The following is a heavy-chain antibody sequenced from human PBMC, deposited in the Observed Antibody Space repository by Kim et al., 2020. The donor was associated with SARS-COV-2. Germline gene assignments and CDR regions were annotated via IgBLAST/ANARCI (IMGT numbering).Heavy chain of an antibody. Sequence: SETLSLTCTVSGGSVSSGSYYWSWIRQPPGKGLEWIGYIYYSGSTNYNPSLKSRVTISVDTSKNQFSLKLSSVTAADTAVYYCARDSSYCSSTSCPNWFDPWGQGTLVTVSS. V-gene: IGHV4-61*01. J-gene: IGHJ5*02. CDR2: IYYSGST. D-gene: IGHD2-2*01. CDR3: ARDSSYCSSTSCPNWFDP. CDR1: GGSVSSGSYY.